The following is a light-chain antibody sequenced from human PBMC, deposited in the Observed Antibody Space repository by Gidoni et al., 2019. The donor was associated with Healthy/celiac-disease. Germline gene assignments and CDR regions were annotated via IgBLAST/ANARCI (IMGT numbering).Light chain of an antibody. CDR2: KAS. CDR1: QSISTW. CDR3: QQYNSYSRT. J-gene: IGKJ1*01. Sequence: DIQMTQSPSTLSASVGDRVSITCRASQSISTWLAWYQQIPGKAPKLLIYKASSLEGGVPSRFSGSGSGTEFTLTISSLQPDDFATYYCQQYNSYSRTFGQGTKVEIK. V-gene: IGKV1-5*03.